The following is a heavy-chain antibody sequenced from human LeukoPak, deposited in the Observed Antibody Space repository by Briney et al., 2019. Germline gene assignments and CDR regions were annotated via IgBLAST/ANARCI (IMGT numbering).Heavy chain of an antibody. CDR3: ARAHPHARFLEWLPYDY. D-gene: IGHD3-3*01. J-gene: IGHJ4*02. CDR1: GYTFTSYY. V-gene: IGHV1-46*01. Sequence: ASVKVSCKASGYTFTSYYMHWARQAPGQGLEWMGIINPSGGSTSYAQKFQGRVTITADKSTSTAYMELSSLRSEDTAVYYCARAHPHARFLEWLPYDYWGQGTLVTVSS. CDR2: INPSGGST.